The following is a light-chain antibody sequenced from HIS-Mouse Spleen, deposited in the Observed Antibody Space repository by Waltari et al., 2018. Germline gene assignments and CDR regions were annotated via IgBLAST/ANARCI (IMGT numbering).Light chain of an antibody. J-gene: IGLJ2*01. V-gene: IGLV3-19*01. CDR3: NSRDSSGNHVV. CDR2: GKN. Sequence: SSELTQDPAVSVALGQTVRITCQGHSPRSPFASWYQQKPGQAPVLVIYGKNNRPSGIPDRFSGSSSGNTASLTITGAQAEDEADYYCNSRDSSGNHVVFGGGTKLTVL. CDR1: SPRSPF.